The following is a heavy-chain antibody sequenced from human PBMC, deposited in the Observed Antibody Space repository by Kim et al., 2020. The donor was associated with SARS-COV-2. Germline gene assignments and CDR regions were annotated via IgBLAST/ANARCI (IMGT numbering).Heavy chain of an antibody. Sequence: GGSLRLSCAASGFTFSSYAMHWVRQAPGKGLEWVAVISYDGSNKYYADSVKGRFTISRDNSKNTLYLQMNSLRAEDTAVYYCARDYMKDYYGSGSYYNFDYWGQGTLVTVSS. CDR3: ARDYMKDYYGSGSYYNFDY. J-gene: IGHJ4*02. V-gene: IGHV3-30-3*01. CDR1: GFTFSSYA. CDR2: ISYDGSNK. D-gene: IGHD3-10*01.